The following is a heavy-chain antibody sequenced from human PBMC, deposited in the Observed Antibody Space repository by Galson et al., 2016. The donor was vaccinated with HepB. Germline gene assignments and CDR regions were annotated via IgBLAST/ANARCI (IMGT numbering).Heavy chain of an antibody. CDR1: GFNFNLYS. D-gene: IGHD3-22*01. CDR2: ISRSGDRT. CDR3: AKWGPHHDTGGYYYPRG. J-gene: IGHJ4*02. V-gene: IGHV3-23*01. Sequence: SLRLSCAASGFNFNLYSMTWIRQAPGKGLEWVSAISRSGDRTKYADSVEGRFSISRDNSKDTTSLHMTGLRVEDTAVYFCAKWGPHHDTGGYYYPRGWGQGTLVTVSS.